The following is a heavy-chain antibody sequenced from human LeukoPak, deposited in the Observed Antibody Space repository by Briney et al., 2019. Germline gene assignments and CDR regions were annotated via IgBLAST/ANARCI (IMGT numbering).Heavy chain of an antibody. D-gene: IGHD4-11*01. CDR1: GFTFTNHA. CDR3: ARVMMGATVTTFHYYCMDV. Sequence: GGSLRLSCAASGFTFTNHAMAWVRLAPGKGLEWVSTLSDSGASTYYADSVKGRFTISRDNSRNTMYLQMDSLRADDTAIYYCARVMMGATVTTFHYYCMDVWGVGTTVTVSS. V-gene: IGHV3-23*01. CDR2: LSDSGAST. J-gene: IGHJ6*03.